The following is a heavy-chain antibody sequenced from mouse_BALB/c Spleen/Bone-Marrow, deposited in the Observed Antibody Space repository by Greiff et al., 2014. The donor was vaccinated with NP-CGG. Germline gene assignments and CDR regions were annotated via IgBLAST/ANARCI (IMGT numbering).Heavy chain of an antibody. D-gene: IGHD2-14*01. CDR2: IDPENGDT. J-gene: IGHJ1*01. Sequence: GQLKESGAELLRAGASVKLSCTASGFNIKNYYMHWGKQRPEQGLEWIGWIDPENGDTEYGPKFPGKATMTADTSSNTAYLQLSSLTSEDTAVYYCNRYDWYFDVWGAGTTVTVSS. CDR3: NRYDWYFDV. CDR1: GFNIKNYY. V-gene: IGHV14-4*02.